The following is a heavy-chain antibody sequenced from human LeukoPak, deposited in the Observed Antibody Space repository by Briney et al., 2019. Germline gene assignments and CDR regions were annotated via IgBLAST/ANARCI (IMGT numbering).Heavy chain of an antibody. CDR3: AKNGDRGAYCTGGTCYPYFYYYMDV. D-gene: IGHD2-15*01. J-gene: IGHJ6*03. CDR2: IRYDGSNK. Sequence: GGSLRLSCAASGFTFSSYGMHWVRQPPGKGLEWVAFIRYDGSNKYYADSVKGRFTISRDNSKNTLYLQMNSLRAEDTAIYYCAKNGDRGAYCTGGTCYPYFYYYMDVWGKGTTVTI. V-gene: IGHV3-30*02. CDR1: GFTFSSYG.